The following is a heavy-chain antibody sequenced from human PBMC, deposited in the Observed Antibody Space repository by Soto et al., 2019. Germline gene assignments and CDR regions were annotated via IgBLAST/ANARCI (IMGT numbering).Heavy chain of an antibody. Sequence: EAQLVGSGGDLVKPGGSLRLSCAASGFTFSNAWMNWVRQAPGKGLEWVGRIKSKTDGATTDYADPVKGRFTISRDDSKNMLYLQMNSLKTEDTAVYYCTTLGHYYDSSPLDVWGQGTTVTVSS. J-gene: IGHJ6*02. CDR2: IKSKTDGATT. V-gene: IGHV3-15*07. CDR3: TTLGHYYDSSPLDV. D-gene: IGHD3-22*01. CDR1: GFTFSNAW.